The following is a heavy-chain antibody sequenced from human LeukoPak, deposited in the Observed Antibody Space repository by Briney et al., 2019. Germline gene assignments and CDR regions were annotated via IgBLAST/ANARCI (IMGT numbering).Heavy chain of an antibody. J-gene: IGHJ4*02. CDR3: AKTTYYDFRSDYPEYYFDY. Sequence: GGSLRLSCAASGFTFSSYAMSWVRQAPGKGLEWASGISGSGGSTYYADSVKGRFTISRDNSKNTLYLQMNSLRAEDTAVYYCAKTTYYDFRSDYPEYYFDYRGQGALVTVSS. CDR1: GFTFSSYA. CDR2: ISGSGGST. V-gene: IGHV3-23*01. D-gene: IGHD3-3*01.